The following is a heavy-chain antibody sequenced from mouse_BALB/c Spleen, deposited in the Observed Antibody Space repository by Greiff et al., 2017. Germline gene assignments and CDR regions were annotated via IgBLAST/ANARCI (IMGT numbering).Heavy chain of an antibody. J-gene: IGHJ4*01. CDR1: GFTFSSFG. D-gene: IGHD1-1*01. Sequence: DVKLVESGGGLVQPGGSRKLSCAASGFTFSSFGMHWVRQAPEKGLEWVAYISSGSSTIYYADTVKGRFTISRDNPKNTLFLQMTSLRSEDTAMYYCAREGYYYGSRGYAMDYWGQGTSVTVSS. V-gene: IGHV5-17*02. CDR2: ISSGSSTI. CDR3: AREGYYYGSRGYAMDY.